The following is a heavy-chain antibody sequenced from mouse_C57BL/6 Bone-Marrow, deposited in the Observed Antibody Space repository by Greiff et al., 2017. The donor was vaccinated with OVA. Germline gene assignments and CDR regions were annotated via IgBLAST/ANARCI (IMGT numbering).Heavy chain of an antibody. J-gene: IGHJ3*01. CDR1: GYAFSSYW. V-gene: IGHV1-80*01. Sequence: VQVVESGAELVKPGASVKISCKASGYAFSSYWMNWVKQRPGKGLEWIGQIYPGDGDTNYNGKFKGKATLTADKSSSTAYMQLSSLTSEDSAVYFWAREANWEVLFAYWGQGTLVTVSA. D-gene: IGHD4-1*01. CDR3: AREANWEVLFAY. CDR2: IYPGDGDT.